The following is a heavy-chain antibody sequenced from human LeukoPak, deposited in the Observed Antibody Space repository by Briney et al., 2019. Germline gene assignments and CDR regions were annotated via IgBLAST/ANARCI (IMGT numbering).Heavy chain of an antibody. D-gene: IGHD3-3*01. J-gene: IGHJ4*02. CDR1: GGSVINTNW. CDR3: AREGGFYRPLDY. CDR2: VHLDGRT. Sequence: SGTLSLTCGVSGGSVINTNWWTWVRQPPGKGLEWIGEVHLDGRTNYNPSLESRLTMSVDVSEDQVSLKLTSVTAADTAVYYCAREGGFYRPLDYSGQGTLVTVSS. V-gene: IGHV4-4*02.